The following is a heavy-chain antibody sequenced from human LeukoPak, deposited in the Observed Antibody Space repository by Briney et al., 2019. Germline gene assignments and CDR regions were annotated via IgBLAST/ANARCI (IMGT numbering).Heavy chain of an antibody. CDR1: GFAFNSFA. D-gene: IGHD3-16*02. Sequence: GGSLRLSCAASGFAFNSFAMNWVRQAPGKGLEWVSSISNSDGSSHYADFVKGRFTISRDNSKNTLHLQMDSLRAEDTAVYYCAKSLGVGGYTRYKGFDQWGQGTLVTVSS. V-gene: IGHV3-23*01. J-gene: IGHJ4*02. CDR3: AKSLGVGGYTRYKGFDQ. CDR2: ISNSDGSS.